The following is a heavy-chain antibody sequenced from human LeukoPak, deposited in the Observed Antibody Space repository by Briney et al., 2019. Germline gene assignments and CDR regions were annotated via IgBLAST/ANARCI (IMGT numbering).Heavy chain of an antibody. CDR2: IIPIFGTA. CDR1: GGTFSSYA. CDR3: AKDSGSGWYEFH. V-gene: IGHV1-69*01. Sequence: ASVKVSCKASGGTFSSYAISWVRQAPGQGLEWMGGIIPIFGTANYAQKFQGRVTITADESTSTAYMELSSLRADDMGVYYCAKDSGSGWYEFHWGQGTPVTVSS. D-gene: IGHD6-19*01. J-gene: IGHJ4*02.